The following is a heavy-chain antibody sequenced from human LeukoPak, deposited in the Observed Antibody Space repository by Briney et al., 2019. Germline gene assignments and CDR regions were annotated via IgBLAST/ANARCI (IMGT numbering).Heavy chain of an antibody. Sequence: GGSLTLSCAASGFTFSSYGMHWVRQAPGKGLEWVAVISYDGSNKYYADSVKGRFTISRDNSKNTLYLQMNSLRAEDTAVYYCAKDLGGTDYWGQGTLVTVSS. J-gene: IGHJ4*02. CDR3: AKDLGGTDY. CDR2: ISYDGSNK. V-gene: IGHV3-30*18. D-gene: IGHD3-16*01. CDR1: GFTFSSYG.